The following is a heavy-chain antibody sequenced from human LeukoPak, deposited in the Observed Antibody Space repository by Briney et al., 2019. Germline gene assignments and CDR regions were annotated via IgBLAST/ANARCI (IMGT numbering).Heavy chain of an antibody. V-gene: IGHV4-34*01. D-gene: IGHD5-12*01. J-gene: IGHJ6*03. CDR3: ARGIRRRGYSGYDYRYYMDV. Sequence: SETLSLTCAVYGGSVSGYYWSWIRQPPGKGLEWIGEIKHDGSTKYNSSLKSRVTISIDTSKNQFSLKLSSVTAADTAVYYCARGIRRRGYSGYDYRYYMDVWGKGTTVTVSS. CDR1: GGSVSGYY. CDR2: IKHDGST.